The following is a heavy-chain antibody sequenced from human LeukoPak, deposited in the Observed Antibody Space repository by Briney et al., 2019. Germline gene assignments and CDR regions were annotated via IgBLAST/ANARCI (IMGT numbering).Heavy chain of an antibody. CDR2: ISSDGSSA. CDR1: GFTFSSYW. V-gene: IGHV3-74*01. D-gene: IGHD2-2*01. CDR3: ARRRTSGDLDY. J-gene: IGHJ4*02. Sequence: PGGPLRLSCAASGFTFSSYWMHWVRQTPGKGLVWVSRISSDGSSADYADSVKGRFTISRDNARDTLYLQMNSLRAEDTAVYYCARRRTSGDLDYWGQGTLVTVSS.